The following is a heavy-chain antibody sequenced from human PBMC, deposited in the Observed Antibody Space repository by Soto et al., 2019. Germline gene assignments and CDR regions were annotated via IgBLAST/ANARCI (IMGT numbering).Heavy chain of an antibody. Sequence: SETLSLTCTVSGGSISSYYWSWIRQPPGKGLEWIGYIYYSGSTNYNPSLKSRVTISVDTSKNQFSLKLSSVTAADTAVYYCARVIRGIAARPDYYYYYMDVWGKGTTVTVSS. CDR3: ARVIRGIAARPDYYYYYMDV. V-gene: IGHV4-59*01. D-gene: IGHD6-6*01. CDR1: GGSISSYY. J-gene: IGHJ6*03. CDR2: IYYSGST.